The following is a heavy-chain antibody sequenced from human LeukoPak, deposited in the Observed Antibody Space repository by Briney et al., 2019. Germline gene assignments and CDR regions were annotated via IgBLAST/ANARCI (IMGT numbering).Heavy chain of an antibody. V-gene: IGHV3-21*01. Sequence: GGSLRLSCVASGFNFSSNCMSWVRQAPGKGLEWVSSISSSSSYIYYADSVKGRFTISRDNAKNSLYLQMNSLRAEDTAVYYCARGYHSSGWRDAFDIWGQGTMVTVSS. J-gene: IGHJ3*02. CDR1: GFNFSSNC. CDR3: ARGYHSSGWRDAFDI. CDR2: ISSSSSYI. D-gene: IGHD6-19*01.